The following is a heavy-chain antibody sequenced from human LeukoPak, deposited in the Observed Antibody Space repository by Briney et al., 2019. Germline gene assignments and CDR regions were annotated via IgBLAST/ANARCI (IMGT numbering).Heavy chain of an antibody. CDR3: AGDHTSAAAGFDY. CDR2: INWNGETI. V-gene: IGHV3-20*04. CDR1: GFTFDDFG. D-gene: IGHD6-13*01. Sequence: GGSLRLSCATSGFTFDDFGMAWVRQVPGKGPEGVSGINWNGETIAYRDSVKGRFTISRDSARRSVYLQMNSLRDEDTALYYCAGDHTSAAAGFDYWGQGTLVTVSS. J-gene: IGHJ4*02.